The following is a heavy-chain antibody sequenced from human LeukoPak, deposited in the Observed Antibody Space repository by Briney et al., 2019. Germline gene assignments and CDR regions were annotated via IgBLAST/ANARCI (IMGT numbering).Heavy chain of an antibody. CDR3: ARAPYSSSPFFDY. CDR2: IYYSGST. Sequence: SETLSLTCTVSGGSISSGDYYWSWIRQPPGKGLEWIGYIYYSGSTYYNPSLKSRVTTSVDTSKNQFSLKLSSVTAADTAVYYCARAPYSSSPFFDYWGQGTLVTVSS. CDR1: GGSISSGDYY. J-gene: IGHJ4*02. V-gene: IGHV4-30-4*08. D-gene: IGHD6-6*01.